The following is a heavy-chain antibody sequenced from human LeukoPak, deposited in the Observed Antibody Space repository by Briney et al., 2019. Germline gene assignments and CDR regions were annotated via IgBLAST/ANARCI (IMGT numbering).Heavy chain of an antibody. Sequence: GGSLRLSCAASTFTFSNYAMSWVRLAPGKGLEWVSGTSGDGDSKYYADSVYGRFTISRDNSKNTLSLQMNSLTVEDTAVYYCAKGGSSMFSAYYHGMDVWGQGTTVTVSS. D-gene: IGHD3-10*02. V-gene: IGHV3-23*01. CDR3: AKGGSSMFSAYYHGMDV. CDR2: TSGDGDSK. CDR1: TFTFSNYA. J-gene: IGHJ6*02.